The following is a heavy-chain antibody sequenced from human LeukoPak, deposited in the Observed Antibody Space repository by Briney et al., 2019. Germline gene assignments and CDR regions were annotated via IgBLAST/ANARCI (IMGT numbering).Heavy chain of an antibody. V-gene: IGHV3-33*06. J-gene: IGHJ4*02. D-gene: IGHD4-11*01. CDR3: AKDAQRGFDYSNSLEY. Sequence: GGSLRLSCAASGFTFSSYNMHWVRQAPGKGPQWVAVIWSDGSNQYYADSVKGRFTISRDNSNNMVYLQMNSLRADDTGVYYCAKDAQRGFDYSNSLEYWGQGALVTVSS. CDR1: GFTFSSYN. CDR2: IWSDGSNQ.